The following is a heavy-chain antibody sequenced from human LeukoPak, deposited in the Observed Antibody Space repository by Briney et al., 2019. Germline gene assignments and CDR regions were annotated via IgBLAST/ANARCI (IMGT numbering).Heavy chain of an antibody. CDR2: ISYDGSNK. CDR1: GFTFSSYG. V-gene: IGHV3-30*18. CDR3: AKDRAWGAFVY. J-gene: IGHJ4*02. Sequence: PGGSLRLSCAASGFTFSSYGMHWVRQAPGKGLEWVAVISYDGSNKYYADSVKGRFTISRDNSKNTLYLQMNSLRAEDTAIYYCAKDRAWGAFVYWGQGTLVTVSS. D-gene: IGHD1-26*01.